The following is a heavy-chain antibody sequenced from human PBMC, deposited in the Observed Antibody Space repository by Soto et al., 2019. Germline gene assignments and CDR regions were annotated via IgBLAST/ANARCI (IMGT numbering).Heavy chain of an antibody. Sequence: SETLSLTCTVSGGSINSYYWSWIRQPPGKGLECIGYIYYGGSTNYNPSLKSRVTISVDTSKNQFSLKLSSVTAADTAVYYCARDKITGLFDYWGQGTLVTVSS. V-gene: IGHV4-59*12. CDR3: ARDKITGLFDY. J-gene: IGHJ4*02. CDR2: IYYGGST. CDR1: GGSINSYY. D-gene: IGHD2-8*02.